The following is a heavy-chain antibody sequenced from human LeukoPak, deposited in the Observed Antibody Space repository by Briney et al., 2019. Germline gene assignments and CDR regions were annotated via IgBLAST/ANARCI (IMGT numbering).Heavy chain of an antibody. D-gene: IGHD2-15*01. CDR2: IYHSGST. V-gene: IGHV4-4*02. J-gene: IGHJ4*02. Sequence: GSLRLSCAASGFTFTSYAMSWVRQPPGKGLEWIGEIYHSGSTNYNPSLKSRVTISVDKSKNQFSLKLSSVTAADTAMYYCARDQDRCLDYWGQGTLVTVSS. CDR1: GFTFTSYAM. CDR3: ARDQDRCLDY.